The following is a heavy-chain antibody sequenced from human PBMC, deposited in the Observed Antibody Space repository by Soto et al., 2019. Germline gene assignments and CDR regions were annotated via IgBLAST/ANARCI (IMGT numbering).Heavy chain of an antibody. J-gene: IGHJ4*02. CDR3: TRGLRGGSYFDY. Sequence: SLRLSCTASEFTFDDYAMLCVREAPGKGLEWVSFIRSKAHGGTTEYAASVKGRFTISRDDSKSIAFLQMNSLQTEDTAMYYCTRGLRGGSYFDYWGQGTLVTVSS. CDR1: EFTFDDYA. CDR2: IRSKAHGGTT. D-gene: IGHD3-16*01. V-gene: IGHV3-49*04.